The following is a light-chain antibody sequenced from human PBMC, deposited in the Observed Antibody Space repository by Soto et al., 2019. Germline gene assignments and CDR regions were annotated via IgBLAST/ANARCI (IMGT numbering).Light chain of an antibody. CDR1: QSVSSS. CDR3: QDGSGWPPT. V-gene: IGKV3-11*01. CDR2: DAS. Sequence: EIVLTQSPATLSLSPGERATLSCRASQSVSSSLAWYQQKCGQAPRLLIYDASNRATGIPARFSGSGSGTDFALTISSLEPEDFAFYYCQDGSGWPPTFGQGPKVEIK. J-gene: IGKJ1*01.